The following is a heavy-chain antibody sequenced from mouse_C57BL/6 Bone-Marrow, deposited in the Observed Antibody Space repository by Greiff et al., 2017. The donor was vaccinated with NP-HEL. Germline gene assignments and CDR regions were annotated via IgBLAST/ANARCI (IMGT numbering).Heavy chain of an antibody. J-gene: IGHJ4*01. CDR1: GFTFSSYG. D-gene: IGHD1-3*01. Sequence: DVHLVESGGDLVKPGGSLKLSCAASGFTFSSYGMSWVRQTPDKRLEWVATISSGGSYTYYLDSVKGRFTISRDNAKNTLYLQMSSLKSEDTAMYYCARHGWTSGYAIDYWGQGTSVTVSS. V-gene: IGHV5-6*01. CDR2: ISSGGSYT. CDR3: ARHGWTSGYAIDY.